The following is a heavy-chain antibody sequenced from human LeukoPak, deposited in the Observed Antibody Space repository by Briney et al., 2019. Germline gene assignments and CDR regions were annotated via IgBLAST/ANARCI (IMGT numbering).Heavy chain of an antibody. CDR3: ARTYSSGWIGEGFQH. D-gene: IGHD6-19*01. Sequence: GASVKVSCKVSGYTLTELSMHWVRQAPGKGLEWMGGFDPEDGETIYAQKFQGRVTMTRDTSISTAYMELSRLRSDDTAVYYCARTYSSGWIGEGFQHWGQGTLVTVSS. J-gene: IGHJ1*01. CDR1: GYTLTELS. CDR2: FDPEDGET. V-gene: IGHV1-24*01.